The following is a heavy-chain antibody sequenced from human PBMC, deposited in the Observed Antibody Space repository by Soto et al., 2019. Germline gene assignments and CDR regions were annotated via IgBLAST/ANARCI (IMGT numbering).Heavy chain of an antibody. V-gene: IGHV3-15*01. CDR1: GFTFSNAW. CDR3: NPAAITAIDY. J-gene: IGHJ4*02. D-gene: IGHD2-2*01. CDR2: IKSKTDGGTT. Sequence: EVQLVESGGGLVKXGGSLRLSCAASGFTFSNAWMSWVRQAPGKGLEWVGRIKSKTDGGTTDYAAPVKGRFTISRDDSKNTLYLQMNSLRTEDTAVDYCNPAAITAIDYGGQGTLVTVSS.